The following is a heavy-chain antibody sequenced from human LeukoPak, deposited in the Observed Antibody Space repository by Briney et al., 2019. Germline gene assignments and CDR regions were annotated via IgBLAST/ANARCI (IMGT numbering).Heavy chain of an antibody. J-gene: IGHJ5*02. D-gene: IGHD3-22*01. CDR1: GFTFSSYA. CDR2: ISGSGAYT. CDR3: ARPFRQFDSSSSYYSFAL. V-gene: IGHV3-23*01. Sequence: GGSLSLSCTASGFTFSSYAMTWVRQAPGEGLEWASAISGSGAYTQYAAPAKGRFTISKDNSKNALFLQRNRWRAEDTAVYYCARPFRQFDSSSSYYSFALCGRGTVVTVYS.